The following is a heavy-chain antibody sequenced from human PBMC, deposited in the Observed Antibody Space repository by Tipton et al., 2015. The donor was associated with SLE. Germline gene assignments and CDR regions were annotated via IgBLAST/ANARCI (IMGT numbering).Heavy chain of an antibody. CDR1: GFTFSSYG. D-gene: IGHD3-10*01. J-gene: IGHJ4*02. V-gene: IGHV3-21*01. CDR3: ASNLRSPAGSGY. Sequence: GSLRLSCAASGFTFSSYGMHWVRQAPGKGLEWVSSISSSSSYIYYADSVKGRFTISRDNAKNSLYLQMNSLRAEDTAVYYCASNLRSPAGSGYWGQGTLVTVSS. CDR2: ISSSSSYI.